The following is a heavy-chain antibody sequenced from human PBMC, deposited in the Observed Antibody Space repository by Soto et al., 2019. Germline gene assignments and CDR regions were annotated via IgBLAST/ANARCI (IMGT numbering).Heavy chain of an antibody. D-gene: IGHD6-19*01. CDR3: AKDLGPGIAVAGTFDY. J-gene: IGHJ4*02. V-gene: IGHV3-30*18. CDR1: GVTFKDYG. Sequence: GGSLRLSCGAPGVTFKDYGMHWVRQAPGKGLEWVAVISYDGKQTYYADSVKGRFTISGDNSKNTLYLQMNSLRAEDTAVYYCAKDLGPGIAVAGTFDYWGQGTLVTVSS. CDR2: ISYDGKQT.